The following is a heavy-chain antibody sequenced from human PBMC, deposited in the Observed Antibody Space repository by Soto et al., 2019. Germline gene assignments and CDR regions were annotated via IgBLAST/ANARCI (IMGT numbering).Heavy chain of an antibody. CDR2: ISYDGSNK. CDR1: GFTFSSYA. Sequence: PGGSLRLSCAASGFTFSSYAMHWVRQAPGKGLEWVAVISYDGSNKYYADSVKGRFTISRDNSKNTLYLQMNNLRAEDTAVYYCAKHLIGGRLQSPFALWGQGTQVTVSS. CDR3: AKHLIGGRLQSPFAL. D-gene: IGHD3-22*01. J-gene: IGHJ4*02. V-gene: IGHV3-30-3*02.